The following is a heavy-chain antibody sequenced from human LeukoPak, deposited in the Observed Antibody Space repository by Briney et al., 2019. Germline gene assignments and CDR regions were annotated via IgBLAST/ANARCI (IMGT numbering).Heavy chain of an antibody. CDR1: GYSISSGYY. Sequence: SETLSLTCTVSGYSISSGYYWGWIRQPPGKGLEWIGSIYQSETAHYNPSLKSRVTISVDTSKNQFSLKLSSVTAADTAVYYCASRRTYYYDSRANWFDPWGQGTLVTVSS. V-gene: IGHV4-38-2*02. J-gene: IGHJ5*02. CDR2: IYQSETA. D-gene: IGHD3-22*01. CDR3: ASRRTYYYDSRANWFDP.